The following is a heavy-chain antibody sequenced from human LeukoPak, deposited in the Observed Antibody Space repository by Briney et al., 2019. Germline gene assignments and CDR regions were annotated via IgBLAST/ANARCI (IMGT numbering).Heavy chain of an antibody. Sequence: GGSLRLSCAASGFTFSSYGMHWVRQAPGKGMEWVAFIRYDGSNKYYADSVKGRFTVSRDNSQKTLYLQMNSLRPEDTAVYSCAKDAERGFDYSNSLEKWGQGTLVTVSS. V-gene: IGHV3-30*02. CDR3: AKDAERGFDYSNSLEK. D-gene: IGHD4-11*01. CDR1: GFTFSSYG. J-gene: IGHJ4*02. CDR2: IRYDGSNK.